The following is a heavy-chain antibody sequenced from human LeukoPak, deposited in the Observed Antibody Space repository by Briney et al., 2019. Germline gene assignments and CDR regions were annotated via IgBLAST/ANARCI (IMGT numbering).Heavy chain of an antibody. CDR1: GYTFTGYY. J-gene: IGHJ4*02. D-gene: IGHD3-10*01. CDR2: INPNSGGK. CDR3: ARVLVRGVIHLGY. Sequence: ASVKVSCKASGYTFTGYYMHWVRQAPGQGLEWMGRINPNSGGKNYAQKFQGRVTMTRDTSISTAYMELSRLRSDDTAVYYCARVLVRGVIHLGYWGQGTLVTVSS. V-gene: IGHV1-2*06.